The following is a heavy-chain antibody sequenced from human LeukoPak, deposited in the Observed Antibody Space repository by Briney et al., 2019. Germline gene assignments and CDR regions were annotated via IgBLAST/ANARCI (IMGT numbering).Heavy chain of an antibody. D-gene: IGHD1-1*01. Sequence: PGGSLRLSCAASGFTVSSNYMSWVRQAPGKGLEWVSVIYSGGSTYYADSVKGRFTISRDNSKNTLYLQMNSLRAEDTAVYYCARAGGTSANLNWFDSWGQGTLVTVSS. CDR1: GFTVSSNY. CDR3: ARAGGTSANLNWFDS. V-gene: IGHV3-66*01. CDR2: IYSGGST. J-gene: IGHJ5*01.